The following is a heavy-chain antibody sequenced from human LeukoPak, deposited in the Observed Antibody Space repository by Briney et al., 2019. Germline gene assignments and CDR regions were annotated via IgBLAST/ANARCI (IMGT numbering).Heavy chain of an antibody. CDR2: ITGSSRST. CDR3: AKDTPLTAYSPGWSGNSFDS. D-gene: IGHD6-19*01. J-gene: IGHJ4*02. CDR1: GFTLSSYA. V-gene: IGHV3-23*01. Sequence: GGSLRLSCAASGFTLSSYAMSWVRQAPGKGLEWVSTITGSSRSTYYADSVRGRFTISRDNSKNTLYLQMNSLTAEDTAVYYCAKDTPLTAYSPGWSGNSFDSWGQGTLVTVSS.